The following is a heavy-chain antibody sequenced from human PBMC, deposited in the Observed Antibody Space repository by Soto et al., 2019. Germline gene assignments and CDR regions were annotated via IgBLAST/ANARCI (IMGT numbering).Heavy chain of an antibody. J-gene: IGHJ4*02. V-gene: IGHV1-69*01. CDR1: GGTFSSYA. D-gene: IGHD5-12*01. CDR2: IIPIFGTA. CDR3: AREATYRASGCQYYFEY. Sequence: QVQLVQSGAEVKKPGSSVKVSCKASGGTFSSYAISWVRQAPGQGLEWMGGIIPIFGTANYAQKFQGRVTITADESTRTAYMELSSLRSYDTAVYYCAREATYRASGCQYYFEYWGQGTMVTVSS.